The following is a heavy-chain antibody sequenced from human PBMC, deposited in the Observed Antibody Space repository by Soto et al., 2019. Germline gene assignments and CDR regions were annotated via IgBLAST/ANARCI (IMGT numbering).Heavy chain of an antibody. CDR3: ARDSMTTVVTYPIDY. Sequence: ASVKVSCKASGYTFTSNGISWVRQAPGQGLEWMGWISAYNGNTNYAQNLQGRVTMTTDTSTSTAYMELRSLRSDDTAVYYCARDSMTTVVTYPIDYWGQGTLVTVSS. CDR1: GYTFTSNG. D-gene: IGHD4-17*01. J-gene: IGHJ4*02. CDR2: ISAYNGNT. V-gene: IGHV1-18*01.